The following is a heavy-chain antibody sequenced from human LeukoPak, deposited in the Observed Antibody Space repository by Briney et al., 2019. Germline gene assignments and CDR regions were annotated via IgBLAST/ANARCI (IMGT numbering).Heavy chain of an antibody. V-gene: IGHV3-7*01. CDR2: IKQDGSEK. J-gene: IGHJ4*02. CDR3: ARDTFIAARQRFDY. CDR1: GFTFSSYW. D-gene: IGHD6-6*01. Sequence: GGSLRLSCAASGFTFSSYWMSWVRQAPGKGLEWVANIKQDGSEKYYVDSVKGRFTISRDNAKNSLYLQMNSLRAEDTAVYYCARDTFIAARQRFDYWGQGTLVTVSS.